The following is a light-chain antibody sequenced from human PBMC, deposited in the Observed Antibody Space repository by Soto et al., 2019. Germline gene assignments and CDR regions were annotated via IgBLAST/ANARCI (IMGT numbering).Light chain of an antibody. V-gene: IGKV1-5*03. CDR2: KAS. CDR1: QSIDTW. J-gene: IGKJ1*01. Sequence: DIQMTQSPATLAASVGDRVSITCRASQSIDTWLAWYQQKAGKAPNLLIYKASRLESGVPSRFSGSGSGTEFTLTIGSLQPEDFGSYYCQEYRNDYGTFGQGTKVEMK. CDR3: QEYRNDYGT.